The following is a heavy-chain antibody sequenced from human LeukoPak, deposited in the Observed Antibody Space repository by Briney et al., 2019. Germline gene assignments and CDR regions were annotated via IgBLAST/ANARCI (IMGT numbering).Heavy chain of an antibody. J-gene: IGHJ4*02. V-gene: IGHV3-30*18. CDR2: ISYDGSNK. CDR3: AKGPPYSYGYVDY. Sequence: GRSLRLSCAASGFTFSSYGMHWVRQAPGKGLEWVAVISYDGSNKYYADSVKGRFTISRDNSKNTLYLQMNSLRAEDTAVYYCAKGPPYSYGYVDYWGQGTLVTVSS. CDR1: GFTFSSYG. D-gene: IGHD5-18*01.